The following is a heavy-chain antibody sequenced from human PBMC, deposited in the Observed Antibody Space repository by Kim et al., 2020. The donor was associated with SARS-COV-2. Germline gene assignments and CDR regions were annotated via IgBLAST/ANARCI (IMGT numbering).Heavy chain of an antibody. CDR2: IYYSGST. D-gene: IGHD7-27*01. CDR1: GGSISSYY. Sequence: SETLSLTCTVSGGSISSYYWSWIRQPPGKGLEWIGYIYYSGSTNYNPSLKSRVTISVDTSKNQFSLKLSSVTAADTAVYYCARLTGERVFDYWGHGTLVT. J-gene: IGHJ4*01. CDR3: ARLTGERVFDY. V-gene: IGHV4-59*08.